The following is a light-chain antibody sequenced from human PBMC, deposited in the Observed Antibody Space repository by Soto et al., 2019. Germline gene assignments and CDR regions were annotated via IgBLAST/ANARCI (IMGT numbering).Light chain of an antibody. V-gene: IGKV1-5*03. CDR3: QQYNSYSS. Sequence: DIQMTQSPPTLSASVGDRVTITCRASQSISNRLAWYQQKPGRPPKILIYKASTLERGVPSRFSGSGSGTEFTLTISSLQPDDFATYYCQQYNSYSSFGPGTKVDIK. CDR2: KAS. J-gene: IGKJ3*01. CDR1: QSISNR.